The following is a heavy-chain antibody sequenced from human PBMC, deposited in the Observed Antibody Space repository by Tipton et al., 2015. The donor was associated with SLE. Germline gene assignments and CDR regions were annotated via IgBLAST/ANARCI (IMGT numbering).Heavy chain of an antibody. CDR3: ARFHVKSYYEFDC. Sequence: TLSLTCAVYGGSFRGYYWSWIRQPPGKGLEWIGYMYNNERTKYNLSLESRVSMSVETSKNQFTLKLTSVTAADTAVYYCARFHVKSYYEFDCWGQGTLVTVSS. CDR1: GGSFRGYY. J-gene: IGHJ4*02. V-gene: IGHV4-59*01. D-gene: IGHD3-10*01. CDR2: MYNNERT.